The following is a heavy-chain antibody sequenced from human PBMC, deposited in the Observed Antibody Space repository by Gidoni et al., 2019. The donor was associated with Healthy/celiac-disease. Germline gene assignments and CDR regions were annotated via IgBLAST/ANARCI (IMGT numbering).Heavy chain of an antibody. D-gene: IGHD3-22*01. CDR1: GGTFSSYA. CDR2: IIHIFGTA. CDR3: ARAPEGYDSSGYYYRTGRAFDI. Sequence: QVQLVQSGAEVKKTGSSVKVSCKASGGTFSSYAISWVRQAPGQGLEWMGGIIHIFGTANYAQKFQGRVTITADKSTSTAYMELSSLRSEDTAVYYCARAPEGYDSSGYYYRTGRAFDIWGQGTMVTVSS. V-gene: IGHV1-69*06. J-gene: IGHJ3*02.